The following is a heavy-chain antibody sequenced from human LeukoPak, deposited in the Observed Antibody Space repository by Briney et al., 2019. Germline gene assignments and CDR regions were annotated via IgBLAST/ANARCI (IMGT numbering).Heavy chain of an antibody. D-gene: IGHD3/OR15-3a*01. CDR2: ISSSGSTI. CDR1: GFTFSSYE. V-gene: IGHV3-48*03. Sequence: PGGSLRLSCAASGFTFSSYEMNWVRQAPGKGLEWVSYISSSGSTIYYADSVKGRFTIYRDNAKNSLYRQMNSLRAEDTADYYCARDRNDFIDYWGQGNLVTVSS. CDR3: ARDRNDFIDY. J-gene: IGHJ4*02.